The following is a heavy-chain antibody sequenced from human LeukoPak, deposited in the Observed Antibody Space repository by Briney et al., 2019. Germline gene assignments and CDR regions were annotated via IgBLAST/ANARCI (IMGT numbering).Heavy chain of an antibody. CDR1: GFTFSSYA. Sequence: GGSLRLSCAASGFTFSSYAMSWVRQAPGKGLEWVSTISGSGGSTYSADSVKGRFTISRDNSKNTLYLQMNSLRAEDTAVYYCARDLTTVGAFDIWGQGTMVTVSS. CDR2: ISGSGGST. CDR3: ARDLTTVGAFDI. V-gene: IGHV3-23*01. D-gene: IGHD4-23*01. J-gene: IGHJ3*02.